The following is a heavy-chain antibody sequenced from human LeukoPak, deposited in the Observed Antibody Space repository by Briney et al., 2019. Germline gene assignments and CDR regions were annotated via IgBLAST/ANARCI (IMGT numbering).Heavy chain of an antibody. CDR3: ARGGRDYGDSSPYYFDY. Sequence: PSQTLSLTCAVSGGSISSGGYSWSWIRQPPGKGLEWIGYIYHSGSTYYNPSLKSRVTISVDRSKNQFSLKLSSVTAADTAVYYCARGGRDYGDSSPYYFDYWGQGTLVTVSS. CDR1: GGSISSGGYS. V-gene: IGHV4-30-2*01. CDR2: IYHSGST. J-gene: IGHJ4*02. D-gene: IGHD4-17*01.